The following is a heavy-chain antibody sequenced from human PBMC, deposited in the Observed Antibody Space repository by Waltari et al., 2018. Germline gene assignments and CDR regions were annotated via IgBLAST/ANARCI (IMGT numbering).Heavy chain of an antibody. CDR3: ASMATTSDFDY. Sequence: QVQLVESGGGVVQPGRSLRLSCVAEGFTFSDHGMLWVRQAPGMGLEWVSLIWHDGTYKYYADSVKGRFSISRDNSKNMVYLQMNGLRAEDTAVYFCASMATTSDFDYWGQGALVTVSS. J-gene: IGHJ4*02. CDR1: GFTFSDHG. D-gene: IGHD4-17*01. CDR2: IWHDGTYK. V-gene: IGHV3-33*01.